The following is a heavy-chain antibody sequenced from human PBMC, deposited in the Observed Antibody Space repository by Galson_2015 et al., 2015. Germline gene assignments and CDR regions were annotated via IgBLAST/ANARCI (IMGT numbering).Heavy chain of an antibody. CDR2: ISYDGSNK. D-gene: IGHD6-13*01. Sequence: SLRLSCAASGFTFSSYAMHWVRQAPGKGLEWVAVISYDGSNKYYADSVKGRFTISRDNSKNTLYLQMNSLRAEDTAVYYCARGGSSSWYNWFDPWGQGTLVTVSS. CDR1: GFTFSSYA. CDR3: ARGGSSSWYNWFDP. J-gene: IGHJ5*02. V-gene: IGHV3-30*04.